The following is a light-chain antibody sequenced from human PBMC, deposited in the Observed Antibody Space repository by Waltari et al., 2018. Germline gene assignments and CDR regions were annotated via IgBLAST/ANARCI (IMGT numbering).Light chain of an antibody. J-gene: IGKJ4*01. CDR2: KAS. Sequence: TCRASQVIGSSLAWYQQKPGKAPKLLIYKASTLESGVPSRLVGSGSGTEFTLTISSLQPDDFATYYCQQYLNYPFTFGGGTKVETK. V-gene: IGKV1-5*03. CDR3: QQYLNYPFT. CDR1: QVIGSS.